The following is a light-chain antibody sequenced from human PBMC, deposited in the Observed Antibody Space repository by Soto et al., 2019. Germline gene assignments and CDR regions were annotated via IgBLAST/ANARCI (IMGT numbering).Light chain of an antibody. CDR2: AAA. V-gene: IGKV1-6*01. CDR3: LQDYNYPRT. J-gene: IGKJ1*01. Sequence: AIQMTQSPSSLSASVGDRVTITCRSSQAIRNDLVWFQQKPGKAPELLIYAAASLQSGVPSRFSGSGSGTDFTLTISSMQPEDFETYYCLQDYNYPRTFGQGTKVDIK. CDR1: QAIRND.